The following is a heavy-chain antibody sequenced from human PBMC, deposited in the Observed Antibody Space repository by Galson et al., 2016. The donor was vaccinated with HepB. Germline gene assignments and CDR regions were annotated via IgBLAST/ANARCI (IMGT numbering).Heavy chain of an antibody. J-gene: IGHJ5*02. V-gene: IGHV3-7*01. Sequence: SLRLSCAASGFTFNSYWMSWVRRAPGKGLEWVANIKQDGSEKYYVDSVKGRFTISRDNARNSLYLQMNSLRAEDTAVYYCARGWDDFWSAGRFDPGGQGTLVTLSA. D-gene: IGHD3-3*01. CDR3: ARGWDDFWSAGRFDP. CDR2: IKQDGSEK. CDR1: GFTFNSYW.